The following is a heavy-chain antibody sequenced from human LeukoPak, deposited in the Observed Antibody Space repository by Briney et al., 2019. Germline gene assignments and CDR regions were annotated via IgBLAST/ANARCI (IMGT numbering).Heavy chain of an antibody. CDR3: AKERYSGYNYIGEY. Sequence: SGGSLRLSCAASGFSFSSYAMNWVRQAPGKGLEWVSAISGSGGSTYYADSVKGRFTISRDNSKNTLYLQMSSLRAEDTAVYHCAKERYSGYNYIGEYWGQGTLVTVSS. CDR1: GFSFSSYA. CDR2: ISGSGGST. V-gene: IGHV3-23*01. D-gene: IGHD5-18*01. J-gene: IGHJ4*02.